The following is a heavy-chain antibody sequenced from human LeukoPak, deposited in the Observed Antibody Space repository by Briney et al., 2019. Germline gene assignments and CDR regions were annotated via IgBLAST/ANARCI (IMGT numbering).Heavy chain of an antibody. Sequence: SQTLSLTCDVSGDSVSSNSAAWNWIRQSPSRGLEWLGRTYYRSKWYYDYAVSVKSRITINPDTSKNQFSLQLNSVTPEDTAVYYCARTPIKVGATDYFDYWGQGTLVTVSS. D-gene: IGHD1-26*01. CDR2: TYYRSKWYY. V-gene: IGHV6-1*01. CDR3: ARTPIKVGATDYFDY. CDR1: GDSVSSNSAA. J-gene: IGHJ4*02.